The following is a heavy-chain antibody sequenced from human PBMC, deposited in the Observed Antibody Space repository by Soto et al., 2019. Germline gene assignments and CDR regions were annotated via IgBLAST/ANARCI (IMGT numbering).Heavy chain of an antibody. V-gene: IGHV5-51*01. Sequence: GESLKISCKGSGYSFTSYWIGWVRQMPGKGLEWMGIIYPGDSDTRYSPSFQGQVTISADKSISTAYLQWSSLKASDTAMYYCASPREPGIAAAGYDYWGQGTLVTVSS. D-gene: IGHD6-13*01. CDR1: GYSFTSYW. J-gene: IGHJ4*02. CDR2: IYPGDSDT. CDR3: ASPREPGIAAAGYDY.